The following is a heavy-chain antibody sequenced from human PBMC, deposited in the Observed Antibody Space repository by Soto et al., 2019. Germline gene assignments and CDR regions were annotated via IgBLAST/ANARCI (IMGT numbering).Heavy chain of an antibody. Sequence: GASVKVSCKASGGTFSSYTISWVRQAPGQGLEWMGRIIPILGIANYAQKFQGRVTITADKSTSTAYMELSSLRSEDTAVYYCDTYYYDSSGYWVFDYWGQGTLVTSPQ. D-gene: IGHD3-22*01. CDR1: GGTFSSYT. V-gene: IGHV1-69*02. CDR3: DTYYYDSSGYWVFDY. CDR2: IIPILGIA. J-gene: IGHJ4*02.